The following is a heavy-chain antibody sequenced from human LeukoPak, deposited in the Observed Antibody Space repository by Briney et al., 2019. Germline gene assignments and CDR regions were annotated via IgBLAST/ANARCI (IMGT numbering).Heavy chain of an antibody. CDR1: GFTFSSYW. CDR3: AREDGDYYYYGMDV. Sequence: PGGSLRLSCAASGFTFSSYWMSWVRQAPGKGLEWVSYISSSGSTIYYADSVKGRFTISRDNAKNSLYLQMNSLRAEDTAVYYCAREDGDYYYYGMDVWGQGTTVTVSS. V-gene: IGHV3-48*04. J-gene: IGHJ6*02. D-gene: IGHD4-17*01. CDR2: ISSSGSTI.